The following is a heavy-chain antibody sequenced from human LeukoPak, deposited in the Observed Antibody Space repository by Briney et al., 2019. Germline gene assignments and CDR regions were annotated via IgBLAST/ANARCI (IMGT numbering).Heavy chain of an antibody. CDR1: RYTLTELS. CDR3: TTGYERFYDY. CDR2: LDPERGEI. J-gene: IGHJ4*02. D-gene: IGHD2-2*01. Sequence: ASVKVSCKVSRYTLTELSIHWVRQAPEKGLEWMGGLDPERGEIVYAQMFQGRVTMTEDTSTDTSYMELNSLRSEDTAMYYCTTGYERFYDYWGQGTLVTVSS. V-gene: IGHV1-24*01.